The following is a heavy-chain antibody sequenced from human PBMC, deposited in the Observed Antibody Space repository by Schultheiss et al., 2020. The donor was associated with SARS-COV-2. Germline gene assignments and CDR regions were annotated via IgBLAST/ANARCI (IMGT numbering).Heavy chain of an antibody. Sequence: SVKVSCKASGGTFSSYAISWVRQAPGQGLEWMGRIIPILGIANYAQKFQGRVTITADKSTSTAYMELSSLRSEDTAVYYCARDVVVVVAAYYYYYGMDVWGQGTTVTVSS. J-gene: IGHJ6*02. CDR3: ARDVVVVVAAYYYYYGMDV. CDR2: IIPILGIA. CDR1: GGTFSSYA. D-gene: IGHD2-15*01. V-gene: IGHV1-69*04.